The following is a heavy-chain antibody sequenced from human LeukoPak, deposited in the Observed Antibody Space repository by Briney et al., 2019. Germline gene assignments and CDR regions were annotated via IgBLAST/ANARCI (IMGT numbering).Heavy chain of an antibody. CDR2: IYYTGST. V-gene: IGHV4-59*01. D-gene: IGHD3-9*01. Sequence: SETLSLTCTVSGGSMSTYYWTWIRQPPGKGLEWIGFIYYTGSTNYNPSLKSRVTISVDTSKNQFSLKLSSVTAADTAVYYCANLNDILTGSDYWGQGILVSVSS. J-gene: IGHJ4*02. CDR3: ANLNDILTGSDY. CDR1: GGSMSTYY.